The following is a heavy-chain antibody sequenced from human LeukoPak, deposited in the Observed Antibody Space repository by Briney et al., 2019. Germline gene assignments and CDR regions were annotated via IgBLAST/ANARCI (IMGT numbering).Heavy chain of an antibody. V-gene: IGHV3-7*01. CDR1: GFTFSSYW. J-gene: IGHJ6*03. CDR3: ARDPLTLYNYYMDV. D-gene: IGHD2-2*02. CDR2: IKQDGSEE. Sequence: GGSLRLSCAASGFTFSSYWMSWVRQVPGKGLEWVAKIKQDGSEEYYVDSVKGRFTISRDNVKNSLYLQMNSLRAEDTAVYYCARDPLTLYNYYMDVWGKGTMVTVSS.